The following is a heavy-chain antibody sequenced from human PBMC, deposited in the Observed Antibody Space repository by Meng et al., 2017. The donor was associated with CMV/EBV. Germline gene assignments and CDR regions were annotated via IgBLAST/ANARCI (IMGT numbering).Heavy chain of an antibody. CDR2: ISSSSSYI. Sequence: GGSLRLSCAASAFTFSSYSMNWVRQAPGKGLEWVSSISSSSSYIYYADSVKGRFTISRDNAKNSLYLQMNSLRAEDTAVYYCARALDLDSGYCSSTSCYYYYYGMDVWGQGTTVTVSS. D-gene: IGHD2-2*01. V-gene: IGHV3-21*01. CDR1: AFTFSSYS. CDR3: ARALDLDSGYCSSTSCYYYYYGMDV. J-gene: IGHJ6*02.